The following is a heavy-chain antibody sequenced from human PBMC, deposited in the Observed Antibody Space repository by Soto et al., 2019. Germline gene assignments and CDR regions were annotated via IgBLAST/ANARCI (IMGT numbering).Heavy chain of an antibody. CDR3: ARDPSYGSSWYYYFDY. CDR2: ISSSSGKI. CDR1: GFTLNGYA. Sequence: GGSLRLSCVASGFTLNGYAMNWVRQAPGKGLEWVSYISSSSGKIDYADSVKGRFTISRDNAKNSLFLQMYSLRDEDTAVYYCARDPSYGSSWYYYFDYWGQGTPVTVSS. J-gene: IGHJ4*02. V-gene: IGHV3-48*02. D-gene: IGHD6-13*01.